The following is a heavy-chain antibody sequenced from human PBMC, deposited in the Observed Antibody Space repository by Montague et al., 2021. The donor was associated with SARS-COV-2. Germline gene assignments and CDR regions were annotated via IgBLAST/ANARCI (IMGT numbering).Heavy chain of an antibody. V-gene: IGHV2-70*01. CDR1: GFSLSTSGMC. Sequence: PALVKPTQTLTLTCTFSGFSLSTSGMCVSWIRQPPGKALEWLALIDWDDDKYYSTSLKTRLTISKDTSKNQEVLTMTNMVPVDTATYYCARIRVVRGVIWVYGMDVWGQGTTVTVSS. D-gene: IGHD3-10*01. CDR3: ARIRVVRGVIWVYGMDV. J-gene: IGHJ6*02. CDR2: IDWDDDK.